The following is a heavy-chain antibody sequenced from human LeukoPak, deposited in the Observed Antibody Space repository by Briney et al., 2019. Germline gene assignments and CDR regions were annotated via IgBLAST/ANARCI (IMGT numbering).Heavy chain of an antibody. CDR1: GFTFSSYG. J-gene: IGHJ4*02. Sequence: GGSLRLSCAASGFTFSSYGMHWVRQAPGKGLEWVAVIWYDGSNKYYADSVKGRFTISRDNSKNTLYLQMNSLRAEDTAVYYCARDHFYGSGSYPFDYWGQGTLVTVSS. V-gene: IGHV3-33*01. CDR2: IWYDGSNK. D-gene: IGHD3-10*01. CDR3: ARDHFYGSGSYPFDY.